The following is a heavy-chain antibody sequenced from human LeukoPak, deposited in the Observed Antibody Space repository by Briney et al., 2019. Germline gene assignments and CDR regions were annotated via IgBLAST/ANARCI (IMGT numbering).Heavy chain of an antibody. CDR3: ARDRGRYCSGGSCHSEPGY. D-gene: IGHD2-15*01. Sequence: PGGSLRLSCAASGFTFNNYGMNWDRQAPGKGLEWVSSITGSGGFKYYADSLKGRFTISRDNAKNSLYLQMNSLRAEDTAIYYCARDRGRYCSGGSCHSEPGYWGQGTLVTVSS. J-gene: IGHJ4*02. CDR2: ITGSGGFK. CDR1: GFTFNNYG. V-gene: IGHV3-21*01.